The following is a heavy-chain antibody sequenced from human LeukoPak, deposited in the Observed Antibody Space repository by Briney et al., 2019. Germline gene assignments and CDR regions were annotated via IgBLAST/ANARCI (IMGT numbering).Heavy chain of an antibody. CDR1: GGSISSSSYY. V-gene: IGHV4-39*01. CDR2: IYYSGST. D-gene: IGHD3-22*01. Sequence: SETLSLTCTVSGGSISSSSYYWGWTRQPPGKGLEWIGSIYYSGSTYYNPSLKSRVTISVDTSKNQFSLKLSSVTAADTAVYYCARLQLEYYYDSSGYYDYWGQGTLVTVSS. J-gene: IGHJ4*02. CDR3: ARLQLEYYYDSSGYYDY.